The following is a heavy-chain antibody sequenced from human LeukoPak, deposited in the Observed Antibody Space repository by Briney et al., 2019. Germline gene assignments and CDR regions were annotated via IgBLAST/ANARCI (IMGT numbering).Heavy chain of an antibody. CDR1: GFTFDDYA. V-gene: IGHV3-9*01. D-gene: IGHD6-19*01. CDR3: ARDPSSGWYLKGWFDP. CDR2: ISWNSGSI. Sequence: PGRSLRLSCAASGFTFDDYAMHWVRQAPGKGLEWVLGISWNSGSIGYADSVKGRFTISRDNAKNSLYLQMNSLRAEDTAVYYCARDPSSGWYLKGWFDPWGQGTLVTVSS. J-gene: IGHJ5*02.